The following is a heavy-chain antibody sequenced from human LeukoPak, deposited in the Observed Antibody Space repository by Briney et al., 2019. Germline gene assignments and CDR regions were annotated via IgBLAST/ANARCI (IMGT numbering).Heavy chain of an antibody. J-gene: IGHJ4*02. V-gene: IGHV3-7*01. CDR3: ARDVSPDIVATIGDFDY. D-gene: IGHD5-12*01. CDR2: IKQDGSEK. Sequence: GGSLRLSCAASGFTFSSYWMSWVRQAPGKGLEWVANIKQDGSEKYYVDSVKGRFTISRDNAKNSLYLQMNSLRAEDTAVYYCARDVSPDIVATIGDFDYWGQGTLVTVSS. CDR1: GFTFSSYW.